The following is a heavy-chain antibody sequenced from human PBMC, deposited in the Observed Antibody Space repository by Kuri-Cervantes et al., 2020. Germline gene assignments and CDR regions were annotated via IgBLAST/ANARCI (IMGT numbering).Heavy chain of an antibody. CDR1: GYTFTYRY. V-gene: IGHV1-45*02. CDR3: ARDQEAYYYYYMDV. J-gene: IGHJ6*03. CDR2: ITPFNGNT. Sequence: SVKVSCKASGYTFTYRYLHWVRQAPGQALEWMGWITPFNGNTNYAQKFQDRVTITRDTSASTAYMELSSLRSEDTAVYYCARDQEAYYYYYMDVWGKGTTVTVSS.